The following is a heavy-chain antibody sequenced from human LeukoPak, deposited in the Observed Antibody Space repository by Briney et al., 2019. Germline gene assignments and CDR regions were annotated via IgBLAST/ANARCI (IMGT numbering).Heavy chain of an antibody. Sequence: GGSLRLSCAASGFTFSSYAMSWVRQAPGKGLVWVSRIKGDGSSTSYADSVKGRFTISRDNAKNTLYLQMNSLRAEDTAVYYCARDGYSFGHDFDYWGQGTLVTVSS. D-gene: IGHD5-18*01. CDR3: ARDGYSFGHDFDY. CDR1: GFTFSSYA. J-gene: IGHJ4*02. V-gene: IGHV3-74*01. CDR2: IKGDGSST.